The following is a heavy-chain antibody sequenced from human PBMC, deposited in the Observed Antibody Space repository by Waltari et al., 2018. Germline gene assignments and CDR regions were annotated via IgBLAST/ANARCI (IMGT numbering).Heavy chain of an antibody. D-gene: IGHD3-10*01. V-gene: IGHV3-23*01. CDR3: AKQPTKSVLLGTIDY. J-gene: IGHJ4*02. Sequence: EVQLLESGGGLVQPGGSLRLSCAASGFTFSSYAMSWVRQAPGKVLDWVSAISGSGGSTYYADSVKGRFTISRDNSKNTLYLQMNSLRAEDTAVYYCAKQPTKSVLLGTIDYWGQGTLVTVSS. CDR2: ISGSGGST. CDR1: GFTFSSYA.